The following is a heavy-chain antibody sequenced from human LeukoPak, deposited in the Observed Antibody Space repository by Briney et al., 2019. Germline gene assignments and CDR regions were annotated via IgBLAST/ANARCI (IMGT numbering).Heavy chain of an antibody. D-gene: IGHD1-26*01. Sequence: GRALRLSCAASGFTFTRYWMTWVRQAPGTGLELVANIKEDGSEKYYVDSVKGRFTISRDNAKKSLYLQMNSLRAEDTAVYYCVYGGSYYVAWGKGTLVTVSS. CDR2: IKEDGSEK. J-gene: IGHJ5*02. V-gene: IGHV3-7*01. CDR1: GFTFTRYW. CDR3: VYGGSYYVA.